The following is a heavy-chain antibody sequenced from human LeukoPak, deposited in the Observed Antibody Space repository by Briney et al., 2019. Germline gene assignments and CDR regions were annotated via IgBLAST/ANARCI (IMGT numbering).Heavy chain of an antibody. J-gene: IGHJ3*02. CDR3: AKDPYYYDSSGYGAAFDI. Sequence: GGSLRLSCAASGFTFNSYAMSWVRQAPGKGLEWVSAISDRGDSAKYADSVKGRFTISRDNSKDTLYLQMNSLRAEGTAIYYCAKDPYYYDSSGYGAAFDIWGQGTMVTVSS. V-gene: IGHV3-23*01. D-gene: IGHD3-22*01. CDR1: GFTFNSYA. CDR2: ISDRGDSA.